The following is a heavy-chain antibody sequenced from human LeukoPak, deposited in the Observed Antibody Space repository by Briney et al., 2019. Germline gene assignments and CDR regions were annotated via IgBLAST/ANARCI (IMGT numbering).Heavy chain of an antibody. CDR2: IIPIFGTA. J-gene: IGHJ3*02. CDR3: ARDPVASTDDAFDI. D-gene: IGHD2-2*01. Sequence: RASVTVSCKVSGGTFSSYAISWVRQAPGQGLEWMGGIIPIFGTANYAQKFQGRVTITADESTSTAYMELSSLRSEDTAVYYCARDPVASTDDAFDIWGQGTMVTVSS. V-gene: IGHV1-69*13. CDR1: GGTFSSYA.